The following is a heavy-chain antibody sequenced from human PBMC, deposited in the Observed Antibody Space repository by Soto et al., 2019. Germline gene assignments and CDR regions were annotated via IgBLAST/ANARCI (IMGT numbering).Heavy chain of an antibody. CDR2: INHSGST. V-gene: IGHV4-34*01. J-gene: IGHJ4*02. D-gene: IGHD3-22*01. Sequence: LSLTCAVYGGSFSGYYWSWIRQPPGKGLEWIGEINHSGSTNYNPSLKSRVTISVDTSKNQFSLKLSSVTAADTAVYYCARCPIVVVFDYWGQGTLVTVSS. CDR1: GGSFSGYY. CDR3: ARCPIVVVFDY.